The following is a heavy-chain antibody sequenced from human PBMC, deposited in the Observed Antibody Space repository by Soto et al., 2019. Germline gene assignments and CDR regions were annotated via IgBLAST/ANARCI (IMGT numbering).Heavy chain of an antibody. Sequence: GGSLRLSCAASGFTVSSNYMSWVRQAPGKGLEWVSVIYSGGSTYYADSVKGRFTISRDNSKNTLYLQMNSLRAEDTAVYYCARDHTRWPHDAFDIWGKGTMVPVSS. CDR3: ARDHTRWPHDAFDI. CDR2: IYSGGST. J-gene: IGHJ3*02. D-gene: IGHD6-13*01. CDR1: GFTVSSNY. V-gene: IGHV3-66*01.